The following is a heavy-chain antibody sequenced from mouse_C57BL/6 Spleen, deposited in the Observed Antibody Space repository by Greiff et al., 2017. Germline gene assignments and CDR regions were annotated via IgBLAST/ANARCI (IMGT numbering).Heavy chain of an antibody. CDR2: IDPSDSET. CDR1: GYTFTSYW. V-gene: IGHV1-52*01. CDR3: ARKGTSFDY. J-gene: IGHJ2*01. Sequence: QVQLQQPGAELVRPGSSVKLSCKASGYTFTSYWMHWVKQRPIQGLEWIGNIDPSDSETHYNQKFKDKATLTVDNASSTAYMHLSSLTSEDSAVYYCARKGTSFDYWGQGTTLTVSS. D-gene: IGHD3-3*01.